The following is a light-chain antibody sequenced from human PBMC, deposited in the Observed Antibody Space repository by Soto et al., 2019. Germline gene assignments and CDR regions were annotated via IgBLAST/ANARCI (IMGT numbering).Light chain of an antibody. V-gene: IGKV3-20*01. Sequence: EIVLTQSPGTLSLSPGERATLSCSAIQSVSSSYLAWYQQKPGQAPRLLVYGASSRATGIPDRFSGGGSGTEFTLTISSLQSEDFAVYYCQQFNNWPFYVTFGQGTKVDIK. CDR2: GAS. J-gene: IGKJ1*01. CDR1: QSVSSSY. CDR3: QQFNNWPFYVT.